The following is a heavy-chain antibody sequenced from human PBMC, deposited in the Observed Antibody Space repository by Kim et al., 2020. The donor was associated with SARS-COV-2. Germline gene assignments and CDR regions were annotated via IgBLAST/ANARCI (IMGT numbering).Heavy chain of an antibody. Sequence: SVKVSCKASGGTFSHYAVSWVRQAPGQGLEWMGGIIPIFRTPKFAQKFQDRLTISADESTNTAYIGLSSLRSEDTAVYYCGRHALSCNGGTCNSDYYYGMDVWGQGTTVTVSS. CDR2: IIPIFRTP. V-gene: IGHV1-69*13. CDR1: GGTFSHYA. J-gene: IGHJ6*02. D-gene: IGHD2-15*01. CDR3: GRHALSCNGGTCNSDYYYGMDV.